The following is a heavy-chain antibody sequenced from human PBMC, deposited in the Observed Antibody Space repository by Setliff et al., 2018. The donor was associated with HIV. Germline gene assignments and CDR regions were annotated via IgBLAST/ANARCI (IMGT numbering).Heavy chain of an antibody. CDR2: INHNELT. Sequence: SETLSLTCVVSGYSISSSNWWGWIRQPPGKGLEWIGYINHNELTYYNPSLQSRVAISVDTSRRQLSLKLRSVTAADTAVYYCARQWPYYYYMDVWGKGTTVTVSS. J-gene: IGHJ6*03. CDR3: ARQWPYYYYMDV. CDR1: GYSISSSNW. D-gene: IGHD6-19*01. V-gene: IGHV4-28*01.